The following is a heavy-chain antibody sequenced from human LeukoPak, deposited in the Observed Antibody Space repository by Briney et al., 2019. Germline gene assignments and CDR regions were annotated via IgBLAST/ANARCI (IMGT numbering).Heavy chain of an antibody. CDR2: INHDGTDK. CDR3: AREDWGPRFDP. V-gene: IGHV3-7*05. Sequence: GGSLRLSCAASGFTSTSYWMTWVRQAPGKGLHWVANINHDGTDKNYADSVKGRFAISRDNAKRSVFLQMNSLRAEDTGLYYCAREDWGPRFDPRGQGTLVTVSS. J-gene: IGHJ5*02. CDR1: GFTSTSYW. D-gene: IGHD7-27*01.